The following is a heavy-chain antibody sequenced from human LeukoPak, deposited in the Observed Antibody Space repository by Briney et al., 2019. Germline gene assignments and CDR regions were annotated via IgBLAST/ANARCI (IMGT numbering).Heavy chain of an antibody. J-gene: IGHJ3*02. D-gene: IGHD3-10*01. CDR3: ARKGNAFDI. CDR2: ISYDERNK. Sequence: GGSLRLSCAASGFTFSSYGMHWVRQAPGKGLEWVAIISYDERNKNYADSVKARFTISRDNSRNTLYLQMNSLRAEDTAVYYCARKGNAFDIWGQGTMVTVSS. CDR1: GFTFSSYG. V-gene: IGHV3-30*03.